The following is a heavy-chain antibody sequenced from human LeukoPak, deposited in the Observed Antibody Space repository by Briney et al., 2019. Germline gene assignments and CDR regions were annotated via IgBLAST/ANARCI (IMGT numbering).Heavy chain of an antibody. J-gene: IGHJ3*02. D-gene: IGHD3-22*01. CDR2: IYYSGST. V-gene: IGHV4-39*07. CDR1: GGSISSSSYY. Sequence: PSETLSLTCTVSGGSISSSSYYWGWIRQPPGKGLEWIGSIYYSGSTYYNPSLKSRVTISVDTSKNQFSLKLSSVTAADTAVYYCARVDDSSGYYADAFDIWGQGTMVTVSS. CDR3: ARVDDSSGYYADAFDI.